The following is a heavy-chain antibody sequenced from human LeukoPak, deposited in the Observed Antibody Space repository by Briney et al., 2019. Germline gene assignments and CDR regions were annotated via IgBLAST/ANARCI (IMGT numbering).Heavy chain of an antibody. Sequence: SETLSLTCTVSGGSISSYYWSWIRQPPGKGLEWIGYIYYSGSTNYNPSLKSRVTISVDTSKNQFSLKLSSVTAADTAVYYCARKYDILTGYYESWFDPWGQGTLVTVSS. CDR2: IYYSGST. CDR1: GGSISSYY. J-gene: IGHJ5*02. D-gene: IGHD3-9*01. V-gene: IGHV4-59*12. CDR3: ARKYDILTGYYESWFDP.